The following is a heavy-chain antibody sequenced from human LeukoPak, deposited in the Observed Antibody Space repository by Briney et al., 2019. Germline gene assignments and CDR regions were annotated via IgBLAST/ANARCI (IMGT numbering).Heavy chain of an antibody. CDR2: IWYDGSNK. CDR1: GFTFSSYG. D-gene: IGHD1-26*01. CDR3: ARGGVVGAYYFDY. Sequence: PGRSLRLSCAASGFTFSSYGMHWVRQAPGKGLEWVAVIWYDGSNKYYADSVKGRFTISRDNSKNTLYLQMNSLRAEDTAVYYCARGGVVGAYYFDYWGQGTLVTVSS. J-gene: IGHJ4*02. V-gene: IGHV3-33*01.